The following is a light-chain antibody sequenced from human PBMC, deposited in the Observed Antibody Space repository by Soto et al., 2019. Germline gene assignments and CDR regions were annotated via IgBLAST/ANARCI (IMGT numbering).Light chain of an antibody. J-gene: IGLJ3*02. CDR2: EVR. Sequence: QSALTQPASVSGSAGQSITISCSGTMRDVGAYNLVSWYQQHPGTAPKLIIYEVRNRPSGISSRFSGSRSGNTASLTISGLQPEDEGDYYCSSYTAGSTLVFGGVTKLTVL. CDR1: MRDVGAYNL. V-gene: IGLV2-14*01. CDR3: SSYTAGSTLV.